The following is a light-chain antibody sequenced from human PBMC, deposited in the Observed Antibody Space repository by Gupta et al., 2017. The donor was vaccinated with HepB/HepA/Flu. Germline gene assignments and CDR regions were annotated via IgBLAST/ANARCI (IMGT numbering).Light chain of an antibody. J-gene: IGLJ1*01. Sequence: QSALTQPASVSGSPGQSVTISCTGTHSDVGGYNYVSWYQQHPGKAPKLMIYYVSNRPSGVSNRFSGSKSGNTASLTISGLQAEDEADYYCSSYTSSSTLYVFGTGTKVTVL. V-gene: IGLV2-14*03. CDR1: HSDVGGYNY. CDR2: YVS. CDR3: SSYTSSSTLYV.